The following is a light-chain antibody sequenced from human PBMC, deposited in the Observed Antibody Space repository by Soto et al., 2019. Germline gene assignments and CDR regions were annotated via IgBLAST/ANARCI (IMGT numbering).Light chain of an antibody. CDR1: QGINED. V-gene: IGKV1-6*01. Sequence: AIQLTQSPASLSADVGDRVTITCRASQGINEDVAWFQQRPGRAPRLLIYDASNVQRGVPSRFSGSGSGAYVRLTISSLQPEDSATYYCFKDFNYPRTFGPGTRV. CDR2: DAS. J-gene: IGKJ3*01. CDR3: FKDFNYPRT.